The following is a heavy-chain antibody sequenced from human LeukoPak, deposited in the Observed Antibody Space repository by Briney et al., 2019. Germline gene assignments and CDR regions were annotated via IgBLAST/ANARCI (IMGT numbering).Heavy chain of an antibody. Sequence: SETLSLTCTVSGGSVSSGSYYWSWIRQPPGKGLEWIGYIYYSGSTNYNPSLKSRVTISVDTSKNQFSLKLSSVTAADTAVYSCARDVVGATFYIDYWGHGTLVTVSS. J-gene: IGHJ4*01. CDR1: GGSVSSGSYY. CDR2: IYYSGST. CDR3: ARDVVGATFYIDY. D-gene: IGHD1-26*01. V-gene: IGHV4-61*01.